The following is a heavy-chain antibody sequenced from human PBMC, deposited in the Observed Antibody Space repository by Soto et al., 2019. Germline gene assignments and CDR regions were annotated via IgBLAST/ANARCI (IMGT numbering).Heavy chain of an antibody. J-gene: IGHJ4*02. CDR1: GFTFSSYA. V-gene: IGHV3-23*01. D-gene: IGHD2-15*01. CDR2: ISGSGGST. CDR3: SKDLSPAGYCSGGSCYYFDY. Sequence: GGSLRLSCAASGFTFSSYAMSWVRQAPGKGLEWVSAISGSGGSTYYADSVKGRFTISRDNSKNTLYLQMNSLRAEDTAVYYCSKDLSPAGYCSGGSCYYFDYWGQGTLVTVSS.